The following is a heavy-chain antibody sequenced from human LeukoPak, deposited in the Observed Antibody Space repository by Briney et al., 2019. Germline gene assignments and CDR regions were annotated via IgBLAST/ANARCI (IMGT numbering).Heavy chain of an antibody. CDR1: GGSISSYY. V-gene: IGHV4-59*01. CDR3: VRQPTAYDILTGYYWAYYFDY. Sequence: PSETLSLTCTVPGGSISSYYWSWIRQPPGKGLKRIGYIYYSGSTNYNPSLKIRVTISVDTSKNQFSLKLSSVTAADTAVYFFVRQPTAYDILTGYYWAYYFDYWGQGTLVTVSS. D-gene: IGHD3-9*01. J-gene: IGHJ4*02. CDR2: IYYSGST.